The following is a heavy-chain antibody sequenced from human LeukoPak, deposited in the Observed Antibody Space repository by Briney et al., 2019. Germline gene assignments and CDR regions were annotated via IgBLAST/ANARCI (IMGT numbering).Heavy chain of an antibody. J-gene: IGHJ5*02. Sequence: SVKVSCKASGFTFASSAVRWVRQARGQRLEWIGWIVVGSANTNYAQKFQERVTITRDMSTGTAYMELSSLRSVDTAVYYCAAFDAGDCGGDCPYFSFPWGQGALVTVSS. CDR2: IVVGSANT. CDR1: GFTFASSA. CDR3: AAFDAGDCGGDCPYFSFP. V-gene: IGHV1-58*01. D-gene: IGHD2-21*02.